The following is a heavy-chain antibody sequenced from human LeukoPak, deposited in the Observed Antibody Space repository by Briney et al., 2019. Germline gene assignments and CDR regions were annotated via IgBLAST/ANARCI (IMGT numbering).Heavy chain of an antibody. V-gene: IGHV3-30*18. Sequence: GGSLRLSCAASGFTFSSYAMSWVRQAPGKGLEWVAVISYDGSNKYYADSVKGRFTISRDNSKNTLYLQMNSLRAEDTAVYYCAKDHHGDYPLYYFDYWGQGTLVTVSS. CDR1: GFTFSSYA. J-gene: IGHJ4*02. D-gene: IGHD7-27*01. CDR3: AKDHHGDYPLYYFDY. CDR2: ISYDGSNK.